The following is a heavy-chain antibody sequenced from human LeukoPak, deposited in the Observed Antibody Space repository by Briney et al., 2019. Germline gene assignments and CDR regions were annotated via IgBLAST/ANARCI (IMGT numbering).Heavy chain of an antibody. CDR2: INPNSGGT. J-gene: IGHJ3*02. CDR3: AISYGGNQLHDAFDI. V-gene: IGHV1-2*04. Sequence: GASVKVSCKASGYTFTNYTINWVRLAPGQGLEWMGWINPNSGGTNYAQKFQGWVTMTRDTSISTAYMELSRLRSDDTAVYYCAISYGGNQLHDAFDIWGQGTMVTVSS. D-gene: IGHD4-23*01. CDR1: GYTFTNYT.